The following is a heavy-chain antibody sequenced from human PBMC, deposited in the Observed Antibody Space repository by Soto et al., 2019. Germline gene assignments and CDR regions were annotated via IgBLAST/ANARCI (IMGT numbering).Heavy chain of an antibody. J-gene: IGHJ6*02. Sequence: EVQLLESGGGLLQPGGSLRLSCAASGFTFSNYAMTWVRQAPGKGLEWVSSITGANDDSTYYTDYTDSVKGRFTISRDNSKNTLYLQMNSLRVEDTAIYYCAKSVTQWRYAMDVWGQGTTVTVSS. V-gene: IGHV3-23*01. CDR1: GFTFSNYA. D-gene: IGHD6-19*01. CDR3: AKSVTQWRYAMDV. CDR2: ITGANDDST.